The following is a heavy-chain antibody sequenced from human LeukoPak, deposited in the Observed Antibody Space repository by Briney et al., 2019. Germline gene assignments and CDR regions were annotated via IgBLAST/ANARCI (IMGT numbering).Heavy chain of an antibody. D-gene: IGHD6-13*01. CDR1: GGSINFYY. J-gene: IGHJ4*02. V-gene: IGHV4-4*07. CDR3: ARGIADPYSFDS. CDR2: IYSTGST. Sequence: PSETLSLTCTVSGGSINFYYWSWIRQPAGKGLEWIGRIYSTGSTNYSPSLKSRVTMSVDKSKNQFSLNLSSVTAADTAVCYCARGIADPYSFDSWGQGTLATVSS.